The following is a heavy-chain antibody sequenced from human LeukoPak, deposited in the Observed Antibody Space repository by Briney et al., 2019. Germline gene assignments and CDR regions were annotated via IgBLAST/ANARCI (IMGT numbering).Heavy chain of an antibody. Sequence: GGSLRLSCAASEFTFSSYWMSWVRQAPGKGLEWVANIKQDGSEKYYVDSVEGRFTISRDNAKNSLYLQTNSLRAEDTAVYYCVRDPSAFCGGDCPDYWGQGTLVTVSS. D-gene: IGHD2-21*02. V-gene: IGHV3-7*03. CDR1: EFTFSSYW. CDR3: VRDPSAFCGGDCPDY. J-gene: IGHJ4*02. CDR2: IKQDGSEK.